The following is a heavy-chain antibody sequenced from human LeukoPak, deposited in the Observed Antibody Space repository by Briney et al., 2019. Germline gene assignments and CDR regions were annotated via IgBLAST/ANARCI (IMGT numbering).Heavy chain of an antibody. Sequence: SETLSLTCTVSGGSISSYYWSWIRQPPGKGLEWIGYIYYSGSTNYNPSLKSRVTISVDTSKNQFSLKLSSVTAADTAVYYCAGHCSGGSCYSGYFDYWGQGTLVTVSS. CDR2: IYYSGST. CDR3: AGHCSGGSCYSGYFDY. CDR1: GGSISSYY. V-gene: IGHV4-59*01. J-gene: IGHJ4*02. D-gene: IGHD2-15*01.